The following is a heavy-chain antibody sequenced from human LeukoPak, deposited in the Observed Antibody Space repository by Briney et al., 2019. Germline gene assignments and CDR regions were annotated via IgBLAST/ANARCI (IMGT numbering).Heavy chain of an antibody. Sequence: GGSLRPSCAASGFTFSSYSMNWVRQAPGKGLEWVSSISSSSSYIYYADSVKGRFTISRDNAKNSLYLQMNSLRAEDTAVYYCARGSGQLRYFDWLTPYYYYYMDVWGKGTTVTVSS. J-gene: IGHJ6*03. CDR3: ARGSGQLRYFDWLTPYYYYYMDV. CDR2: ISSSSSYI. V-gene: IGHV3-21*01. CDR1: GFTFSSYS. D-gene: IGHD3-9*01.